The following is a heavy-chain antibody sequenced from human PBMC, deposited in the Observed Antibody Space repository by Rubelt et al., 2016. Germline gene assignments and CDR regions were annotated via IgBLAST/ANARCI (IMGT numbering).Heavy chain of an antibody. J-gene: IGHJ3*02. V-gene: IGHV4-39*01. D-gene: IGHD2-2*01. CDR1: GGSISSSYY. Sequence: QLQLQESGPGLVKPSETLSLACTVSGGSISSSYYWGWIRQPPGKGLEWIGSIYYSGSTYYNPSLKSRVTISVDTSKNQFSLKLSSVTAAETAVYYCASRYQLLPPLIWGQGTMVTVSS. CDR3: ASRYQLLPPLI. CDR2: IYYSGST.